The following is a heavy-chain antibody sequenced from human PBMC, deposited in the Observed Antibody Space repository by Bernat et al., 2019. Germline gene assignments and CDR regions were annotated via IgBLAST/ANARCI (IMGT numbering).Heavy chain of an antibody. V-gene: IGHV4-39*01. CDR2: IYYSGST. CDR3: ARHPRITATVLYQFDI. J-gene: IGHJ3*02. D-gene: IGHD6-13*01. Sequence: QLQLQESGPGLVKPSETLSLTCTVSGGSINSNTYYWGWIRQPPGRGLEWIGSIYYSGSTSYNPSLTSRVTISVDTSKNQFSLKMSSVTAADTAVYYCARHPRITATVLYQFDIWGQGTMVTVSA. CDR1: GGSINSNTYY.